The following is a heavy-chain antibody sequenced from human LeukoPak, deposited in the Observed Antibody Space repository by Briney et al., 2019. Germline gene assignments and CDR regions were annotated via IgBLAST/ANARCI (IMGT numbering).Heavy chain of an antibody. V-gene: IGHV4-59*01. CDR3: ARVVGSGWNYFDS. J-gene: IGHJ4*02. Sequence: PSETLSLTCTVSGGSISSYYWSWLRQPPGKGLEWIAYRHHSGSSNYNPSLESRVTVSVDTSNNPFSLRVTSVTAADTAVYYCARVVGSGWNYFDSWGQGTLVTVSS. CDR2: RHHSGSS. CDR1: GGSISSYY. D-gene: IGHD6-19*01.